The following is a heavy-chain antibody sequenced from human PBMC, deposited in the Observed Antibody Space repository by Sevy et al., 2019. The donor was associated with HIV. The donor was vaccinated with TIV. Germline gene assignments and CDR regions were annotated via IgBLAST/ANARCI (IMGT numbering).Heavy chain of an antibody. V-gene: IGHV4-34*01. CDR1: GGSFSGYY. D-gene: IGHD1-26*01. Sequence: SETLSLTCAVYGGSFSGYYWSWIRQPPGKGLEWIGEINHSRSTNYNPSLKSRVTISVDTSKNQFSLKLSSVTAADTAVYYCARGGSYYDQKGVFDYWGQGTLVTVSS. CDR2: INHSRST. CDR3: ARGGSYYDQKGVFDY. J-gene: IGHJ4*02.